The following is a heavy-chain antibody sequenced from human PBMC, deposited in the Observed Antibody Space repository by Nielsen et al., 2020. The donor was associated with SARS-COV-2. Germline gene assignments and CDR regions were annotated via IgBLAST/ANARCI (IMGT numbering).Heavy chain of an antibody. Sequence: GESLKISCAASGFTFSDYYMSWIRQAPGKGLEWVSAISGSGGSTYYADSVKGRFTISRDNSKNTLYLQMNSLRAEDTAVYYCAKEGGQRRPPLWGRGTLVTVSS. V-gene: IGHV3-23*01. CDR3: AKEGGQRRPPL. CDR2: ISGSGGST. D-gene: IGHD6-25*01. J-gene: IGHJ2*01. CDR1: GFTFSDYY.